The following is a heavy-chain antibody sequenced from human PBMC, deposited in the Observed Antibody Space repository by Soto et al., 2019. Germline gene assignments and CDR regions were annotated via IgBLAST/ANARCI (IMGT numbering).Heavy chain of an antibody. D-gene: IGHD1-1*01. CDR3: ARHLITGTSRGYFDY. CDR1: GDSISSDIYY. CDR2: IYYSGST. Sequence: QLQLQESGPGLVKPSETLSLTCTVSGDSISSDIYYWGWVRQPPGKGLEWIGSIYYSGSTYYGPSLKSRVTISVDTSKNQFSLKLSSVTAADTAVYYCARHLITGTSRGYFDYWGQGALVTVSS. J-gene: IGHJ4*02. V-gene: IGHV4-39*01.